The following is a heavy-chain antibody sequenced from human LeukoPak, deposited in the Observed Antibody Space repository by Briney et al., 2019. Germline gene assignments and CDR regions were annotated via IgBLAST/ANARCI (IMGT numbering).Heavy chain of an antibody. CDR3: ARPKSWGGPEDNWFDP. Sequence: RPGGSLRLSCAASGFTFSSYSMNWVRQAPGKGLEWVSSISSSSSYIYYADSVKGRFTISRDNAKNSLYLQMNSLRAEDTAVYYCARPKSWGGPEDNWFDPWGQGTLVTVSS. CDR2: ISSSSSYI. CDR1: GFTFSSYS. V-gene: IGHV3-21*01. D-gene: IGHD3-10*01. J-gene: IGHJ5*02.